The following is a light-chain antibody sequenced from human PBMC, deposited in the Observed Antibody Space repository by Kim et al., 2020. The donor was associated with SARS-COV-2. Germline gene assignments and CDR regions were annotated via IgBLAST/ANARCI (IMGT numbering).Light chain of an antibody. CDR1: QGISSY. J-gene: IGKJ2*01. CDR3: LQHNTYPYT. Sequence: EAVGDRVTITCRARQGISSYLAWFQQKPGRAPKRLIMAASSLQRGVPSRFSGSGSGTEFTLTINSLQPEDFATYYCLQHNTYPYTFGQGTSWRS. CDR2: AAS. V-gene: IGKV1-17*03.